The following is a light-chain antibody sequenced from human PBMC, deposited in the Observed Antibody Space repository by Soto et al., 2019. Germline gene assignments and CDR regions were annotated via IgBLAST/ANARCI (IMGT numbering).Light chain of an antibody. CDR1: QSVSSY. J-gene: IGKJ5*01. V-gene: IGKV3-11*01. CDR2: DVS. Sequence: EIVLTQSPHTRSFYPLEIATLSCRASQSVSSYLAWYQQKPGQAPRLLIYDVSNRAIGIPARFSGSGSGTDFTLTIRSLEPEDSAVYYCQQRSNWPPITFGQGTRLEIK. CDR3: QQRSNWPPIT.